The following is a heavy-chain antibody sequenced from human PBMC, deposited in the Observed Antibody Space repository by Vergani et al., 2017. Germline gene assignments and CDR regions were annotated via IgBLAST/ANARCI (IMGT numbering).Heavy chain of an antibody. J-gene: IGHJ4*02. CDR3: ARETRIAAADY. CDR1: GGTFSSYA. CDR2: IIPILVIA. Sequence: QVQLVQSGAEVKKPGSSVKFSCKASGGTFSSYAISWVRQAPGQGLEWLGRIIPILVIANYAQKFQGRVTITADKSTSTADMELSSLRSEDTAVYYCARETRIAAADYWGQGTLVTVSS. D-gene: IGHD6-13*01. V-gene: IGHV1-69*04.